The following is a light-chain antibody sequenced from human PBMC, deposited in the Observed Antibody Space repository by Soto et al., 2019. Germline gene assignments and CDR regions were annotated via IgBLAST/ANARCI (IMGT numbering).Light chain of an antibody. Sequence: QSVLTQPPSASGTPGQRVTISCSGSSSNIGSLSVDWYQHLPGTAPKLLIYSDYQRPSGAPDRFSGSKSGTSASLAISGLQSEDDADYYCAAWNGTLNGLYVFGTGTKLTVL. CDR2: SDY. CDR3: AAWNGTLNGLYV. J-gene: IGLJ1*01. CDR1: SSNIGSLS. V-gene: IGLV1-44*01.